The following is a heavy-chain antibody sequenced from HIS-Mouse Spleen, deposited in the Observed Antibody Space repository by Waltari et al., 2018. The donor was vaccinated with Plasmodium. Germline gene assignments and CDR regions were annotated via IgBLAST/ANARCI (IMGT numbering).Heavy chain of an antibody. CDR2: INHSGST. CDR1: GGSFSGYS. J-gene: IGHJ2*01. CDR3: ARVTSSGVYWYFDL. V-gene: IGHV4-34*01. D-gene: IGHD3-3*01. Sequence: QVQLQPWGAGLLKPSETLSLTCAVYGGSFSGYSWSWLPQPPGKGLEWIGEINHSGSTNYNPSLKSRVTISVDTSKNQFSLKLSSVTAADTAVYYCARVTSSGVYWYFDLWGRGTLVTVSS.